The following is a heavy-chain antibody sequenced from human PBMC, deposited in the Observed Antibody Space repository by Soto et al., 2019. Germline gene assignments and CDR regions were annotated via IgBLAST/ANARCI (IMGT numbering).Heavy chain of an antibody. CDR2: INPATGDT. J-gene: IGHJ5*02. CDR3: ARAAGRSKLLPYYFHP. CDR1: GYAFTTSA. V-gene: IGHV1-3*01. D-gene: IGHD3-10*01. Sequence: QVHLVQSGAEVQKPGASVRISCQASGYAFTTSAIHWVRQAPGQSLEWMGWINPATGDTKYSQSVRGRVTFALDTSTTTAYMDLSSLASHDTAVYYCARAAGRSKLLPYYFHPWGQGTLVTVSS.